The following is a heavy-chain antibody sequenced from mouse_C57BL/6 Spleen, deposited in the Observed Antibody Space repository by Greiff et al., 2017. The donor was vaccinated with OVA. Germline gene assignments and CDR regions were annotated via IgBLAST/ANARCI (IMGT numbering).Heavy chain of an antibody. CDR3: ARREDGYYVGFAY. Sequence: EVQLQQSGPELVKPGASVKIPCKASGYTFTDYNMDWVKQSHGKSLEWIGDINPNNGGTIYNQKFKGKATLTVDKSSSTAYMELRSLTSEDTAVYYCARREDGYYVGFAYWGQGTLVTVSA. CDR2: INPNNGGT. D-gene: IGHD2-3*01. CDR1: GYTFTDYN. V-gene: IGHV1-18*01. J-gene: IGHJ3*01.